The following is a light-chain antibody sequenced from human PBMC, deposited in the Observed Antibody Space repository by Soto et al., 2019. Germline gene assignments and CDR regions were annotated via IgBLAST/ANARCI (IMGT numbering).Light chain of an antibody. Sequence: IVLTQSPGTLSLSSGERASLSCRASHYIATSSLAWYQQKPGQAPRLLMSGASNTATGIPDRFSGSGSGTDFTRTISRLEPEDFAVYFCQQGATFGQGTKLEI. CDR3: QQGAT. CDR1: HYIATSS. CDR2: GAS. V-gene: IGKV3-20*01. J-gene: IGKJ2*01.